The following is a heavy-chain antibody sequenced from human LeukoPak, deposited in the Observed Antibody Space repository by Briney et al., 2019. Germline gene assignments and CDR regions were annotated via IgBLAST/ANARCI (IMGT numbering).Heavy chain of an antibody. CDR3: ARRKRDAFDI. Sequence: NTSETLSLTCAVYGGSFSGYYWSWIRQPPGKGLEWIGEINHSGSTNYNPSLKSRVTISVDTSKNQFSLKLSSVTAADTAVYYCARRKRDAFDIWGQGTMVTVS. CDR2: INHSGST. CDR1: GGSFSGYY. V-gene: IGHV4-34*01. J-gene: IGHJ3*02.